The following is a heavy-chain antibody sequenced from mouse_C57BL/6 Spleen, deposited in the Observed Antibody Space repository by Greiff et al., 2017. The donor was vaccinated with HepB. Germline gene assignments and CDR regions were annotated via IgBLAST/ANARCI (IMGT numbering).Heavy chain of an antibody. CDR3: ARTSKEYDGTY. V-gene: IGHV1-82*01. CDR1: GYAFSSSW. Sequence: QVQLKESGPELVKPGASVKISCKASGYAFSSSWMNWVKQRPGKGLEWIGRIYPGDGDTNYNGKFKGKATLNADKSSSTAYMQLSSQTSADSAVYVWARTSKEYDGTYWGQGTLVTVSA. CDR2: IYPGDGDT. J-gene: IGHJ3*01. D-gene: IGHD1-1*01.